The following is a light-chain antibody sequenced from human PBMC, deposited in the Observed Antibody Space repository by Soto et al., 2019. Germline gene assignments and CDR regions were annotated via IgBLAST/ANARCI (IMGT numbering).Light chain of an antibody. CDR1: RSNIGAGYD. CDR3: QSYDSSLSAYV. J-gene: IGLJ1*01. V-gene: IGLV1-40*01. Sequence: QSVLTQPPSVAGATGQRVTISCTGRRSNIGAGYDVHWYQQLPGAAPKLLIYGNSNRPSGVPDRFSGSKSGTSASLAITGLQAEDEADYCCQSYDSSLSAYVFGTGTKVTVL. CDR2: GNS.